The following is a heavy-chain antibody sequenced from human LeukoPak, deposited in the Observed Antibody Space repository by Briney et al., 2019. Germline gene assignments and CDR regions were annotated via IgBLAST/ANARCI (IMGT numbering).Heavy chain of an antibody. CDR3: VKDFYDFWGGFDY. Sequence: PGGSLRLSCAASGFTFSNYAMSWVRQTPGKGLEWVSTFSNTGSTYYADSVRGRFTISRDNSKDTLYLHMKSLRADDTAIYYCVKDFYDFWGGFDYWGQGALVTVSS. J-gene: IGHJ4*02. V-gene: IGHV3-23*01. D-gene: IGHD3-3*01. CDR1: GFTFSNYA. CDR2: FSNTGST.